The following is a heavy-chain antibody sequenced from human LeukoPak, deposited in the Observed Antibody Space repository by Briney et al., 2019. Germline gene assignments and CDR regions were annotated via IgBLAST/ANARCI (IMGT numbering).Heavy chain of an antibody. D-gene: IGHD3-3*01. V-gene: IGHV3-21*01. CDR2: ISSSSNYI. Sequence: GGSLRLSCAASGFTFSFYSMNWVRQAPGKGLEWISSISSSSNYIYYADSVKGRFTISRDNAKNSLYLQMNSLRAEDTAVYYCARDYGYYDFWSGYYQGRYYYGMDVWGQGTTVTVSS. J-gene: IGHJ6*02. CDR3: ARDYGYYDFWSGYYQGRYYYGMDV. CDR1: GFTFSFYS.